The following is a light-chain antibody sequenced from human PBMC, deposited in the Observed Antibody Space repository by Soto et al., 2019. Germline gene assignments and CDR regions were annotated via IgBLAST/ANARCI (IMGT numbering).Light chain of an antibody. V-gene: IGKV3-11*01. Sequence: IVLTQSPGTLSLSPGERATLSCRASQSMGSNVAWYQQKPGQAPRLLIYGASTRAAGISARFSGSGSGTDFTLTISSLEPEDFAVYYCQQRSNWPPSLTFGGGTKVDIK. J-gene: IGKJ4*01. CDR1: QSMGSN. CDR3: QQRSNWPPSLT. CDR2: GAS.